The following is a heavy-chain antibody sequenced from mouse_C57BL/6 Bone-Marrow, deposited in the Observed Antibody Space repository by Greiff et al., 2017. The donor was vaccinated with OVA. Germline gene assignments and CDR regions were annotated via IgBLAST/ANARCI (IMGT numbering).Heavy chain of an antibody. Sequence: VQLQQSGAELVKPGASVKLSCTASGFNIKDYYMHWVKQRTEQGLEWIGRIDPEDGETKYTPKFQGKATITADTSSNTAYLQLSSLTSEDTAVYYCAREDLGGWLRRDPFAYWGQGTLVTVSA. V-gene: IGHV14-2*01. CDR2: IDPEDGET. CDR1: GFNIKDYY. J-gene: IGHJ3*01. CDR3: AREDLGGWLRRDPFAY. D-gene: IGHD2-2*01.